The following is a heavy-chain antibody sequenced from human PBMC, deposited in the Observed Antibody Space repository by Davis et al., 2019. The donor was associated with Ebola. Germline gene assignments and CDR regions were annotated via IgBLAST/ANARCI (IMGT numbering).Heavy chain of an antibody. V-gene: IGHV1-69*04. Sequence: SVKVSCKASGGTFSSYAISWVRQAPGQGLEWMGRIIPILVIANYAQKFQGRVTMTRDTSTSTVYMELSSLRSEDTAVYYCARDRLELRYSSSWYPFDYWGQGTLVTVSS. J-gene: IGHJ4*02. D-gene: IGHD6-13*01. CDR2: IIPILVIA. CDR1: GGTFSSYA. CDR3: ARDRLELRYSSSWYPFDY.